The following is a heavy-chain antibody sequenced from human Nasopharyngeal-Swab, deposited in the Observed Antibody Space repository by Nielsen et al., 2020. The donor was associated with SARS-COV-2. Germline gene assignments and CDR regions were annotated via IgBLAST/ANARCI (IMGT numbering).Heavy chain of an antibody. CDR1: DDSLRRGGFY. Sequence: SETLSLTCSVSDDSLRRGGFYWTWMRQPAGRGREVIGRTSIRGTTNYSPPFKNRVTMSLDTSKKQFFLRLASVSAADTAIYYCARGRPGTYYTYYYGLDVWGQGTTVTVSS. V-gene: IGHV4-61*02. D-gene: IGHD1-26*01. CDR3: ARGRPGTYYTYYYGLDV. CDR2: TSIRGTT. J-gene: IGHJ6*02.